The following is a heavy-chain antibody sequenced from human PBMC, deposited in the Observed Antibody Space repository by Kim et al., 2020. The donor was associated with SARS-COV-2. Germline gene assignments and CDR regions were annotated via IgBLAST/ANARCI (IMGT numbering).Heavy chain of an antibody. D-gene: IGHD5-12*01. J-gene: IGHJ4*02. V-gene: IGHV1-18*01. Sequence: TDYAQKFHDRVTMTTDTSTNTGYMELRSLGSDDTAIYYCARAEGGYEDFDYWGQGTLVIVSS. CDR3: ARAEGGYEDFDY. CDR2: T.